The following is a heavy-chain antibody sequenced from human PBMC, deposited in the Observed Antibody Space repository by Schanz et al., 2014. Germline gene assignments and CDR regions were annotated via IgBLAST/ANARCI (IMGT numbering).Heavy chain of an antibody. V-gene: IGHV3-30*02. CDR2: VRFDGSER. Sequence: QVQLVESGGGVVQPGGSLRLSCAASGFTFSSYGMHWVRQAPGKGLGWVAFVRFDGSERYYADSVKGRFTISRDDSKSTLHLQMNSLRAEDTALYYCAKDVYRGYYSVSSDSWGQGTLVTVSS. J-gene: IGHJ5*01. D-gene: IGHD5-12*01. CDR1: GFTFSSYG. CDR3: AKDVYRGYYSVSSDS.